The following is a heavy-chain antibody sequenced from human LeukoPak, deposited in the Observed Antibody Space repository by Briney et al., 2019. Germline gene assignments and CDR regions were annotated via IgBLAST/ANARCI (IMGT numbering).Heavy chain of an antibody. Sequence: PGGSLRLSCAASGFTFSSYAMHWVRQAPGKGLEWVAVISYDGSNKYYADSVKGRFTISRDNSKNTLYLQMNSLRAEDTAVYYCAREGSSIKEFDPWGQGTLVTVSS. CDR1: GFTFSSYA. CDR3: AREGSSIKEFDP. V-gene: IGHV3-30-3*01. CDR2: ISYDGSNK. J-gene: IGHJ5*02.